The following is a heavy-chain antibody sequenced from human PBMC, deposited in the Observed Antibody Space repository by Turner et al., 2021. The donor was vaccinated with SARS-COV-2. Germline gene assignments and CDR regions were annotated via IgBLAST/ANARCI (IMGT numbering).Heavy chain of an antibody. J-gene: IGHJ3*02. CDR2: IYYSRGT. CDR3: AGRSEWELLGVLDAFDI. V-gene: IGHV4-39*01. Sequence: HPQPQESGPGLVTLSETLSLTCTLSGGSISSSTYYCGWIRQSPGKGLEWIGCIYYSRGTYYNASPKRRVTITGDTTKNQLSLKLSSVTAADTAVYYCAGRSEWELLGVLDAFDIWGQGTVVTVSS. CDR1: GGSISSSTYY. D-gene: IGHD1-26*01.